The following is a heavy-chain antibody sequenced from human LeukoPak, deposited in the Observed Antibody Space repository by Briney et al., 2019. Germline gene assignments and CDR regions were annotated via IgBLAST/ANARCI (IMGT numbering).Heavy chain of an antibody. V-gene: IGHV3-7*01. J-gene: IGHJ4*02. D-gene: IGHD6-6*01. CDR1: RFTVSSNY. Sequence: GGSLRLSCAASRFTVSSNYMSWVRQAPGKGLEWVANIKQDGSEKYYVDSVKGRFTISRDNAKNSLYLQMNSLRAEDTAVYYCARESFAARWDWGQGTLVTVSS. CDR2: IKQDGSEK. CDR3: ARESFAARWD.